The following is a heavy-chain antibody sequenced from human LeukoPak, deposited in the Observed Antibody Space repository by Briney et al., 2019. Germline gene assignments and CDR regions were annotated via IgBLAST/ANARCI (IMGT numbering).Heavy chain of an antibody. CDR3: ARAKWFGESPPFDY. V-gene: IGHV7-4-1*02. D-gene: IGHD3-10*01. Sequence: ASVKVSCKASGYTFTSYAMNWVRQAPGQGLEWMGWINTNTGNPTYAQGFTGRFVFSLDTSVSTAYLQISSPKAEDTAVYYCARAKWFGESPPFDYWGQGTLVTVSS. CDR2: INTNTGNP. CDR1: GYTFTSYA. J-gene: IGHJ4*02.